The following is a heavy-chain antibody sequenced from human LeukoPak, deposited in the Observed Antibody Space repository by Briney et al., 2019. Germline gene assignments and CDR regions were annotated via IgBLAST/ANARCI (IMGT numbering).Heavy chain of an antibody. D-gene: IGHD1-26*01. J-gene: IGHJ4*02. Sequence: ASVTLSCTSSGFTFINSRITWVRQPPGQGLEWMGWISAYYGNTHYAGTFKGRVAMTRDTSTHTAYMELKSLTSDDPAIYYCARMGGGTYYYFDFWGQGTLVTVSP. CDR2: ISAYYGNT. CDR1: GFTFINSR. V-gene: IGHV1-18*01. CDR3: ARMGGGTYYYFDF.